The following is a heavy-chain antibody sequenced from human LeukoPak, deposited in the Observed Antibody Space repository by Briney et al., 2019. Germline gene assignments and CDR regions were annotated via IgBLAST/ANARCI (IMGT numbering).Heavy chain of an antibody. CDR3: ARFFHDGGTGGWFDP. CDR1: GDSISTNNW. D-gene: IGHD1-1*01. Sequence: PSETLSLTCAVSGDSISTNNWWSWVRQPPGKGLEWIGEIYHSGSTNYNPSLKSRVTISVDKSKSQFSLKLSSVTAADTAVYYCARFFHDGGTGGWFDPWGQGTLVTVSS. J-gene: IGHJ5*02. CDR2: IYHSGST. V-gene: IGHV4-4*02.